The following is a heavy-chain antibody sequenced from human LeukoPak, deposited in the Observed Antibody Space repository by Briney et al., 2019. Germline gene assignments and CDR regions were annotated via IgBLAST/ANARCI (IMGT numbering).Heavy chain of an antibody. D-gene: IGHD3-22*01. CDR2: IYYSGST. Sequence: SETLSLTCTVSGGSISSYYWSWIRQPPGKGLEWIGYIYYSGSTYYNPSLKSRVTISVDTSKNQFSLKLSSVTAADTAAYYCARKGLISSGYYDAFDIWGQGTMVTVSS. CDR3: ARKGLISSGYYDAFDI. J-gene: IGHJ3*02. CDR1: GGSISSYY. V-gene: IGHV4-59*06.